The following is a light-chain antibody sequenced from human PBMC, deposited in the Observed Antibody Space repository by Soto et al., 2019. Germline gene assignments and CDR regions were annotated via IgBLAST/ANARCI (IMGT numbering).Light chain of an antibody. V-gene: IGLV2-8*01. Sequence: QSVLTQPPSASGSPGQSVTISCTGTSSDVGNYNYVSWYQQHPGKAPKVMIYEVSKRPSGVPDRFSGSKSGNTASLTVSGLQADDEADYYCSSYAGSNHLLFGGGTKVTVL. J-gene: IGLJ3*02. CDR3: SSYAGSNHLL. CDR1: SSDVGNYNY. CDR2: EVS.